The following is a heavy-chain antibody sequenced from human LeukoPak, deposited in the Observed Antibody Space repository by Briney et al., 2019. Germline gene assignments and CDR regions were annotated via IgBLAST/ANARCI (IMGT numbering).Heavy chain of an antibody. Sequence: GGSLRLSCAASGFTFSSYWMSWVRQAPGKGLEWVANIKQDGSEKYYVDSVKGRFTISRDNAKNSLYLQMNSLRAEDTAVYYCARDLGTIPDMYYFDYWGQGTLVTVSS. D-gene: IGHD1-1*01. CDR3: ARDLGTIPDMYYFDY. CDR2: IKQDGSEK. J-gene: IGHJ4*02. V-gene: IGHV3-7*03. CDR1: GFTFSSYW.